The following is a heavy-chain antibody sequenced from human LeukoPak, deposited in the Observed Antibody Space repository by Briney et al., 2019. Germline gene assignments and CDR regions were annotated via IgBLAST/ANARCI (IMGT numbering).Heavy chain of an antibody. J-gene: IGHJ3*02. CDR3: AKDLTNYDILTGRLAFDI. Sequence: GGSLRLSCAASGFTFDDYAMHWVRQAPGKGLEWVSGISWNSGSIGYADSVKGRFTISRDNAKNSLYLQMNSLGAEDTALYYCAKDLTNYDILTGRLAFDIWGQGTMVTVSS. V-gene: IGHV3-9*01. CDR2: ISWNSGSI. D-gene: IGHD3-9*01. CDR1: GFTFDDYA.